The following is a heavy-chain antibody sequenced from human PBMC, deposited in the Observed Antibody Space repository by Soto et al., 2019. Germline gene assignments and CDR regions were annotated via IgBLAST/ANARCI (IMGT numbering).Heavy chain of an antibody. D-gene: IGHD2-15*01. V-gene: IGHV3-23*01. J-gene: IGHJ4*02. CDR1: GFTFSSYA. CDR3: ATQIVVVAGFDY. CDR2: ISGSGGST. Sequence: GGSLRLSCAASGFTFSSYAMSWVRQAPGKGLEWVSAISGSGGSTYYADSVKGRFTISRDNSKNTLYLQMNSLRAEDTAVYYLATQIVVVAGFDYWGQGTLVTISS.